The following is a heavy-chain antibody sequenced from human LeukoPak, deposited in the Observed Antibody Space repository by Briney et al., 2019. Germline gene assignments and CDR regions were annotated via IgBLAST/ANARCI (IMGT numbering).Heavy chain of an antibody. V-gene: IGHV4-34*01. CDR3: ARGLEV. CDR2: INHSAST. J-gene: IGHJ3*01. D-gene: IGHD1-1*01. Sequence: SETLSLTCAVYGGSPRGYYSSWIRPPPGKGLEGMGEINHSASTSYNPSVKSPVTMSVDTTKNPFSLKLSSVTAADTAVYYCARGLEVGGQGTMVTVSS. CDR1: GGSPRGYY.